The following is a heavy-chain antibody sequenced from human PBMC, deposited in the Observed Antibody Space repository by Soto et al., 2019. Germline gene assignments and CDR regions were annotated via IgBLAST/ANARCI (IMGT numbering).Heavy chain of an antibody. CDR2: IIPLFGSA. Sequence: SVKVSSKACGGTFSSYAISCLRQAPGQGLEWMGGIIPLFGSANYAHKFLGRVTITAADSTSTAYMELSSLRSEDTAVDYCARYCSGGRGYSVLSYYYYGMDVWGQGTTVTVSS. V-gene: IGHV1-69*13. J-gene: IGHJ6*02. CDR1: GGTFSSYA. D-gene: IGHD2-15*01. CDR3: ARYCSGGRGYSVLSYYYYGMDV.